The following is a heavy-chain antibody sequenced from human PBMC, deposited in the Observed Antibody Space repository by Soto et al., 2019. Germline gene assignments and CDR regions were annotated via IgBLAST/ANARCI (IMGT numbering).Heavy chain of an antibody. J-gene: IGHJ4*02. CDR1: GFTFTTYA. V-gene: IGHV3-30-3*01. Sequence: QVQLVVSGGGVVQPGGSLRLSCAASGFTFTTYAMHWVRQAPGKGLEWVSVISYEGGTKHYADSVKGRFSVSRDNSKYRLYLQMNSLKHEDTAVYYCVRDNWNDETLFDSWGQGSLVTVSS. CDR3: VRDNWNDETLFDS. D-gene: IGHD1-20*01. CDR2: ISYEGGTK.